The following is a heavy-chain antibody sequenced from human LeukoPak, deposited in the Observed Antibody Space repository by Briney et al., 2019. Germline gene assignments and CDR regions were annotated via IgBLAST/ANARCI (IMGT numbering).Heavy chain of an antibody. J-gene: IGHJ5*02. CDR3: ARPVYYAILIGYSGRNWFDP. CDR1: GGTFSSYA. Sequence: ASVKVSCNASGGTFSSYAISWVRQAPGQGLGWMGGIIPIFGTANYAQKVQGRVTITADKYTSTAYMELTSQRSEDTAVYYCARPVYYAILIGYSGRNWFDPWGQGTLVTVSS. D-gene: IGHD3-9*01. V-gene: IGHV1-69*06. CDR2: IIPIFGTA.